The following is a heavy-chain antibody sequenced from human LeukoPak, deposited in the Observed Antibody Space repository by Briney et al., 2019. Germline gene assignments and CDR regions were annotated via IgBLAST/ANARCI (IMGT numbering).Heavy chain of an antibody. Sequence: PSETLSLTCAVYGGSFSNYYWNWIRQTPGKRLEWLGEINDRGRANYNPSLMSRVTVSVDTSKNQFSLRLTSVTATDTAIYYCARRWNYGRNYYIDVWGKGATVSVSS. CDR2: INDRGRA. V-gene: IGHV4-34*01. J-gene: IGHJ6*03. CDR1: GGSFSNYY. D-gene: IGHD1-7*01. CDR3: ARRWNYGRNYYIDV.